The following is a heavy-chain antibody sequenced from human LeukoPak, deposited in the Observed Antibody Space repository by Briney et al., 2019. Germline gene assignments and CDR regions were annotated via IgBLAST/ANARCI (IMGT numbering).Heavy chain of an antibody. J-gene: IGHJ3*02. Sequence: PSETLSLTCTVSGGSISSYDWSWIRQPPGPGLEWLGGMYYSGSTNYNPSLKSRVTISVDTSKTQFSLKLSSVTAADTAVYYCARACSSTSCYLGAFDIWGQGTMVTVSS. V-gene: IGHV4-59*01. D-gene: IGHD2-2*01. CDR3: ARACSSTSCYLGAFDI. CDR1: GGSISSYD. CDR2: MYYSGST.